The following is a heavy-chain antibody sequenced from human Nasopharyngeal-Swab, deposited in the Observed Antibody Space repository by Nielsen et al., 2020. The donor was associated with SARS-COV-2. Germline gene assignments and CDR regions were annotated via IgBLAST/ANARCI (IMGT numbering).Heavy chain of an antibody. V-gene: IGHV3-21*01. CDR1: GFTFSSYS. CDR3: ASNTGPDYYYYYGMDV. CDR2: ISSSSSYI. Sequence: GGSLRPSFAASGFTFSSYSMNWVRQAPGKGLEWVSSISSSSSYIYYADSVKGRFTISRDNAKNSLYLQMNSLRAEDTAVYYCASNTGPDYYYYYGMDVWGQGTTVTVSS. J-gene: IGHJ6*02. D-gene: IGHD1-1*01.